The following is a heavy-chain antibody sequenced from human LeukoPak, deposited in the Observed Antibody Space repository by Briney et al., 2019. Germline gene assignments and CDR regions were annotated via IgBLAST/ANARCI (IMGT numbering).Heavy chain of an antibody. D-gene: IGHD3-10*01. J-gene: IGHJ6*03. CDR1: GFTFSSYA. CDR2: ISGSGGST. Sequence: GGSLRLSCAASGFTFSSYAMSWVRQAPGKGLEWVSAISGSGGSTYYADSVKGRFTISRDNSKNTLYLQMNSLRAGDTAVYYCAKEGYGSGSSYYYYYYMDVWGKGTTVTVSS. V-gene: IGHV3-23*01. CDR3: AKEGYGSGSSYYYYYYMDV.